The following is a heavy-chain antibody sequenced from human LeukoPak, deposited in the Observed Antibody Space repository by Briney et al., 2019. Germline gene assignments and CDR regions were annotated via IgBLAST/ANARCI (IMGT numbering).Heavy chain of an antibody. D-gene: IGHD6-19*01. V-gene: IGHV3-7*01. CDR1: GFTFSSYW. CDR2: IKQDGSEK. CDR3: ARSGARYSSGWYSPDY. Sequence: GGSLRLSCAASGFTFSSYWMSWVRQAPGKGLEWVANIKQDGSEKYYVDSVKGRFTISRDNAKNSLYLQMNSLRAEDTAVYYCARSGARYSSGWYSPDYWGQGTLVTVSS. J-gene: IGHJ4*02.